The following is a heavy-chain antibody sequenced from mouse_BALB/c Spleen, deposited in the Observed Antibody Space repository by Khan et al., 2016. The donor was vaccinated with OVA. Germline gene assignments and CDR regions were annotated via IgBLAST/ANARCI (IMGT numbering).Heavy chain of an antibody. CDR2: ISGDSSTI. V-gene: IGHV5-17*02. Sequence: EVQLVESGGGLVQPGGSRKLSCAASGFTFSTYGMHWVRQAPEKGLEWVAYISGDSSTIYYADTVKGRFTISTDNPNNILFQQITSLMSDDTAMYYCTKSYFYGYYFDYWGPGTTLTVSS. CDR3: TKSYFYGYYFDY. J-gene: IGHJ2*01. D-gene: IGHD1-1*01. CDR1: GFTFSTYG.